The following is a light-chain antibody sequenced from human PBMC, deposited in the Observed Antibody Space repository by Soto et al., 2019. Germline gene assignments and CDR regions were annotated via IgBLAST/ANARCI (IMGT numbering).Light chain of an antibody. CDR2: DVS. J-gene: IGLJ1*01. V-gene: IGLV2-11*01. CDR3: CSYAGSHYV. CDR1: SSDVGGYNY. Sequence: QSALTQPRSVSGSPGQSVTISCTGTSSDVGGYNYVSWYQQHPGKAPKLMIYDVSKRPSEVPDRFSGSKSGNTASLTISGLQAEDEADYYCCSYAGSHYVFGTGTKVTVL.